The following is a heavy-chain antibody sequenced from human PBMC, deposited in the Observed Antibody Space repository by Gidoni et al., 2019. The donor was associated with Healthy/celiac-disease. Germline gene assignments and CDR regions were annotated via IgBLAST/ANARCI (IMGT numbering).Heavy chain of an antibody. CDR1: GFTFSSYS. CDR3: ARALPRGYSYGYGY. J-gene: IGHJ4*02. D-gene: IGHD5-18*01. CDR2: ISSSSSYI. Sequence: EVQLVESGGGLVKPGGSLRLSCAASGFTFSSYSMTWVRQAPGKGLEWVSSISSSSSYIYYADSVKGRFTISRDNAKNSLYLQMNSLRAEDTAVYYCARALPRGYSYGYGYWGQGTLVTVSS. V-gene: IGHV3-21*01.